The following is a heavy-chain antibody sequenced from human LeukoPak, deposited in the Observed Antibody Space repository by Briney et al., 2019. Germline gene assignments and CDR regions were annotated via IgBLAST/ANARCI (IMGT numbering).Heavy chain of an antibody. J-gene: IGHJ4*02. CDR3: AKPAYCGGDCYPLPDY. CDR2: ISGSGGST. D-gene: IGHD2-21*02. CDR1: GFTFSSYA. Sequence: PGGSLRLSCAASGFTFSSYAMSWVRQAPGKGLEWVSAISGSGGSTYYADSVKGRFTISRDNSKNTLYLQMNSLRAEDTAVNYCAKPAYCGGDCYPLPDYWGQGTLVTVSS. V-gene: IGHV3-23*01.